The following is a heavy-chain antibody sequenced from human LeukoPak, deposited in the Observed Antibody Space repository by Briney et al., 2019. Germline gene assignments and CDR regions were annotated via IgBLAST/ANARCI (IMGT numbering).Heavy chain of an antibody. CDR1: GFTFSSYA. D-gene: IGHD2-2*01. CDR2: ISGSGGST. Sequence: GGSLRLSCAASGFTFSSYAMSWVRQAPGKGLEWVSGISGSGGSTYYAESVKGRFTISRDNSKNTLYLQMNSLRAEDTAVYYCAKDRRWGSTSLYYMDVWGKGTTVTVSS. J-gene: IGHJ6*03. CDR3: AKDRRWGSTSLYYMDV. V-gene: IGHV3-23*01.